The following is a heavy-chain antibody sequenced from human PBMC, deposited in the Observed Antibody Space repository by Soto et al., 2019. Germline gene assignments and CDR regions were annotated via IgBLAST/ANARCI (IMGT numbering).Heavy chain of an antibody. CDR1: GYTFTSYY. V-gene: IGHV1-46*01. J-gene: IGHJ4*02. CDR2: INPSGGST. D-gene: IGHD4-17*01. Sequence: ASVKVSCKASGYTFTSYYMHWVRQAPGQGLEWMGIINPSGGSTSYAQKFQGRVTMTRDTSTSTVYMELSSLRSEDTAVYYCAXRFVVNLYGDSVYYFGYWGQGTLVTVSS. CDR3: AXRFVVNLYGDSVYYFGY.